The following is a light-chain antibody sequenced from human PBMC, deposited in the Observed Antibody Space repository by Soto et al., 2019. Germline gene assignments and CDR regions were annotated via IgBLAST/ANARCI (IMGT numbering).Light chain of an antibody. CDR1: SSNIGSNT. Sequence: QLVLTQPPSASGAPGQRVTISCSGSSSNIGSNTVSWYQQLPGMAPKLLIYNHNQRPSDVPDRFSASKAGTSASLAITGLQSEDEADFYCVTWDDSLNGVVFGGGTKLTVL. CDR3: VTWDDSLNGVV. CDR2: NHN. J-gene: IGLJ2*01. V-gene: IGLV1-44*01.